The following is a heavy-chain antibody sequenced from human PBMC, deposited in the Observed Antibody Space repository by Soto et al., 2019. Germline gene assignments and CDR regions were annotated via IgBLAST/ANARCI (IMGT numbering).Heavy chain of an antibody. CDR2: IIPIFGTA. CDR3: ASRSMVIVYCSGGSCPTYYYYYGMDV. J-gene: IGHJ6*02. D-gene: IGHD2-15*01. Sequence: QVQLVQSGAEVKKPGSSVKVSCKASGGTFSSYAISWVRQAPGQGLEWMGGIIPIFGTANYAQKFQGRVTITADKSTSTAYMELSSLRSEDTAVYYCASRSMVIVYCSGGSCPTYYYYYGMDVWGQGTTVTVSS. CDR1: GGTFSSYA. V-gene: IGHV1-69*06.